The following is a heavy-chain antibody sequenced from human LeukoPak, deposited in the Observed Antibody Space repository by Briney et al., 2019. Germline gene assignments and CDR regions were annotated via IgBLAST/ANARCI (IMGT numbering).Heavy chain of an antibody. V-gene: IGHV3-7*01. CDR2: IKQDGSQQ. CDR1: GFTFSSYW. CDR3: ARGGIYFHY. D-gene: IGHD1-26*01. J-gene: IGHJ4*02. Sequence: PGGSLRPSCAASGFTFSSYWMSWVRQAPGKGLEWVANIKQDGSQQYYVDSVKGRFTISRDNAKNSLYLQMNSLRDEDTAVYYCARGGIYFHYWGQGTLVTVSS.